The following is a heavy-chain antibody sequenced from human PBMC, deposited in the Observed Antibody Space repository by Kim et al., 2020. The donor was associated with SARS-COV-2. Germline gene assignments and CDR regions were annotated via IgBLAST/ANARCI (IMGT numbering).Heavy chain of an antibody. D-gene: IGHD6-13*01. Sequence: GGSLRLSCAASGFTFSSYSMNWVRKAPGKGLEWVSSISSSSSYIYYADSVKGRFTISRDNAKNSLYLQMNSLRAEDTAVYYCASPGYSSSSDYWGQGTLVTVSS. J-gene: IGHJ4*02. V-gene: IGHV3-21*01. CDR1: GFTFSSYS. CDR2: ISSSSSYI. CDR3: ASPGYSSSSDY.